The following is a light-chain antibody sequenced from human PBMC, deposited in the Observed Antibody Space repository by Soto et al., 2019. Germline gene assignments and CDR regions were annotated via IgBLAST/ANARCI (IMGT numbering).Light chain of an antibody. J-gene: IGKJ1*01. V-gene: IGKV1-5*01. CDR2: DAS. Sequence: DIQMTQSPSTLSASVGDTVTITCRASQTIAVSLAWYQQKPGKAPNLLIYDASTLKEGVPSRFSGSGSGTEFTLTVTSLQPDDFTTYFCQQYDKYSTFGQGTKVDIK. CDR3: QQYDKYST. CDR1: QTIAVS.